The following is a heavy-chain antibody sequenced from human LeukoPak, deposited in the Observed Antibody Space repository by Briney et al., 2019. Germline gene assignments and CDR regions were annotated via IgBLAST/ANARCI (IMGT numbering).Heavy chain of an antibody. CDR3: AKDLYTVPGACDY. V-gene: IGHV3-23*01. D-gene: IGHD6-19*01. Sequence: GGSLRLSCAASGFTFSSYAMNWVRQAPGKGLEWVSGVSGSGDSTYCTDSVKGRFTISRDISRNTMYLQMNSLRVEDTAIYYCAKDLYTVPGACDYWGRGTLVTVSS. CDR2: VSGSGDST. CDR1: GFTFSSYA. J-gene: IGHJ4*02.